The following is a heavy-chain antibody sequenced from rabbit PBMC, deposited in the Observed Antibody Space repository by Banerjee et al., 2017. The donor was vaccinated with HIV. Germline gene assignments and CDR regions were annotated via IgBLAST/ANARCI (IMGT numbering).Heavy chain of an antibody. CDR3: ARGLVVFVLDL. J-gene: IGHJ4*01. CDR1: GFSFSSYYY. CDR2: IDPVFGST. Sequence: QSLEESGGDLVKPGASLTLTCTASGFSFSSYYYMCWVRQAPGKGLEWIGYIDPVFGSTYYASWVNGRFTISSHNAQNTLYLQLNSLTAADTATYFCARGLVVFVLDLWGPGTLVTVS. D-gene: IGHD4-2*01. V-gene: IGHV1S40*01.